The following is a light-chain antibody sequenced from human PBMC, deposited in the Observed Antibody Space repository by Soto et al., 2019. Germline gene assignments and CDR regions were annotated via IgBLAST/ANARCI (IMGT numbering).Light chain of an antibody. Sequence: DIQMTQSPSSVSASVGDRVTMTCRASQGINSWLAWYQQKPGKAPKLLIYAASNLQSGVPSRFSGSGSGTEFTLTISSLQPDDFATYYCQQLTNFRFTFGQGTKLDIK. CDR2: AAS. J-gene: IGKJ2*01. V-gene: IGKV1-12*01. CDR1: QGINSW. CDR3: QQLTNFRFT.